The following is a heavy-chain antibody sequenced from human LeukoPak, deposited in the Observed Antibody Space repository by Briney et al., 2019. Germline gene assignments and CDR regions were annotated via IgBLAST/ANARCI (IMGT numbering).Heavy chain of an antibody. CDR2: ISAYNGNT. V-gene: IGHV1-18*01. Sequence: GASVKVSCKASGYTFTSYGISWVRQAPGQGLEWMGWISAYNGNTNYAQKLQGRVTMTTDTSTSTAYMELRSLRSEDTAVYYCASPEKRPEVSSPIDAFDIWGQGTMVTVSS. D-gene: IGHD6-13*01. CDR3: ASPEKRPEVSSPIDAFDI. CDR1: GYTFTSYG. J-gene: IGHJ3*02.